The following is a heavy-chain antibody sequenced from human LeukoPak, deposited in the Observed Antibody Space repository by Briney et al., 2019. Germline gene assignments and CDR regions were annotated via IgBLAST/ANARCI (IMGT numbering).Heavy chain of an antibody. V-gene: IGHV1-18*01. J-gene: IGHJ3*02. CDR2: ISAYNGNT. CDR3: ARGRVTATDGFDI. D-gene: IGHD2-21*02. Sequence: ASVKVSCKASGFTFTSYGITWVRQAPGQGLEWMGWISAYNGNTQYAQNHQGRVTMTTDTSTNTAYMELRSLRSDDTAVYYCARGRVTATDGFDIWGQGTTVIVSS. CDR1: GFTFTSYG.